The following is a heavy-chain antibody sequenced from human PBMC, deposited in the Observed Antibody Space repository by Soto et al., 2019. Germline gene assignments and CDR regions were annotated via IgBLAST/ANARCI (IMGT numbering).Heavy chain of an antibody. D-gene: IGHD4-4*01. CDR2: LYGSGDT. J-gene: IGHJ5*02. Sequence: KLVESGGGLVQPGGSLRLSCAASRFIVSSKYMSWVRQAPGKGLEWVSVLYGSGDTYYADSVRGRFTISRDSSKNTLYLQMNRLRVDDTGVYYCAKAVLQWQKVEWFDHWGQGALVSVSS. CDR3: AKAVLQWQKVEWFDH. CDR1: RFIVSSKY. V-gene: IGHV3-66*01.